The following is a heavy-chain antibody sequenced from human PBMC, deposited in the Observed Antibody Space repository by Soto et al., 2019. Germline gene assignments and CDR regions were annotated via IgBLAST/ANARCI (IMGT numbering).Heavy chain of an antibody. CDR1: GGSISSGDYY. J-gene: IGHJ5*02. Sequence: SETLSLICTVSGGSISSGDYYWSWIRQPPGKGLEWIGHIYYSGNTYYNPSLKSRVTISVDTSKNQFSLKLSSVTAADTAVYSCARVSTPQRWFDPWGQGTLVTAPQ. CDR3: ARVSTPQRWFDP. V-gene: IGHV4-30-4*01. CDR2: IYYSGNT.